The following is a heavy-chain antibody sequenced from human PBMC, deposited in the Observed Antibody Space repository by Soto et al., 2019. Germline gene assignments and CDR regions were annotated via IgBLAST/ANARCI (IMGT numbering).Heavy chain of an antibody. CDR1: GGSISTSVW. Sequence: SETLSLACAVSGGSISTSVWWTWVRQPPGKGLEWIGEIFHSRSINYNPSLQNRVTISADSSQSQFSLKLTSLTAADTALYYCATRSTTRDVFAVWGQGTMVTVSS. J-gene: IGHJ3*01. CDR2: IFHSRSI. V-gene: IGHV4-4*02. D-gene: IGHD2-2*01. CDR3: ATRSTTRDVFAV.